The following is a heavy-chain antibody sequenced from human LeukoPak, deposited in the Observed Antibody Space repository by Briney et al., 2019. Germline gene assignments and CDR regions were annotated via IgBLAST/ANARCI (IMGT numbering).Heavy chain of an antibody. V-gene: IGHV3-74*01. Sequence: PGGSLRLSCAASGFTFSTYWMTWVRQAPGKGLEWVTRINSDGSSTSYADSVKGRFTVSRDNAKNTLYLQMTSLRADDTAIYYCARGPGPRSGWYGTDYWGQGILVTVSS. J-gene: IGHJ4*02. D-gene: IGHD6-19*01. CDR1: GFTFSTYW. CDR3: ARGPGPRSGWYGTDY. CDR2: INSDGSST.